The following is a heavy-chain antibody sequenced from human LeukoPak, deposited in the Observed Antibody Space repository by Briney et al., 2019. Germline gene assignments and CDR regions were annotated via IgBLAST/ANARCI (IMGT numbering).Heavy chain of an antibody. Sequence: SQTLSLTCAISGDSVSSNSAAWNWIRQSPSRGLEWLGRTYYRSKWYNDYAVSVKSRITINPDTSKNQFSLQLNSVTPEDTAVYYCARGEKVSNSGSYYYFDYWGQGTLVTVSS. CDR1: GDSVSSNSAA. V-gene: IGHV6-1*01. CDR3: ARGEKVSNSGSYYYFDY. J-gene: IGHJ4*02. CDR2: TYYRSKWYN. D-gene: IGHD1-26*01.